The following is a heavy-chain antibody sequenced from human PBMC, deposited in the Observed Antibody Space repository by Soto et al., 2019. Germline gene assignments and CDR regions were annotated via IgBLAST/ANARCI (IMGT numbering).Heavy chain of an antibody. D-gene: IGHD2-15*01. J-gene: IGHJ4*02. CDR2: VSIGGST. CDR3: AKRRGAGGHFDY. Sequence: VSLRLSCAASGFTFSSYAMGWVRQGPGKGLEWVAVVSIGGSTHYADSVRGRFTISRDNSKNTLSLQMNSLTAEDTAVYFCAKRRGAGGHFDYWGQGALVTVSS. CDR1: GFTFSSYA. V-gene: IGHV3-23*01.